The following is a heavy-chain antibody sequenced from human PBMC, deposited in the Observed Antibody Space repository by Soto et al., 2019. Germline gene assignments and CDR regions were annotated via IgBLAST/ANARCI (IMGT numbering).Heavy chain of an antibody. V-gene: IGHV3-23*01. CDR1: GFTFSSYA. CDR2: ISGSGGST. CDR3: AKGRSYYYYYGVDV. J-gene: IGHJ6*02. Sequence: GSLRLSCAASGFTFSSYAVSWVRQAPGKGLEWVSAISGSGGSTYYADSVKGRFTISRDNSKNTLYLQMNSLRAEDTAVYYCAKGRSYYYYYGVDVWGQGTTVTVSS.